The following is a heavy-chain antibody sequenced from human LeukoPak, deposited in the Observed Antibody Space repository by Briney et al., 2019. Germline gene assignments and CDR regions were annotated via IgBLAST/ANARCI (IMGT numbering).Heavy chain of an antibody. Sequence: GGSLRLSCAASGFTFSSYAMSWVRQAPGKGLEWVSTISGSGGSTYYADSVKGRFTISRDNSKNTLYLQMNSLRAEDTAVYYCAKSPPRHYDILTGYYDYWGQGTLVTVSS. CDR2: ISGSGGST. J-gene: IGHJ4*02. V-gene: IGHV3-23*01. CDR1: GFTFSSYA. D-gene: IGHD3-9*01. CDR3: AKSPPRHYDILTGYYDY.